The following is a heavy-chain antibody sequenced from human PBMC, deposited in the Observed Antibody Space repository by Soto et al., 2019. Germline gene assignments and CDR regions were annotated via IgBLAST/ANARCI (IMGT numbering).Heavy chain of an antibody. Sequence: PSETLSLTCTVSGGSISSGGYYWSWIRQHPGKGLEWIGYIYYSGSTYYNPSLKSRVTISVDTSNNQFSLNLSSVTAADTAVYYCASGRGGKGSSWLNWFDAGGQGTLVAVSS. V-gene: IGHV4-31*03. J-gene: IGHJ5*02. CDR3: ASGRGGKGSSWLNWFDA. CDR1: GGSISSGGYY. D-gene: IGHD6-13*01. CDR2: IYYSGST.